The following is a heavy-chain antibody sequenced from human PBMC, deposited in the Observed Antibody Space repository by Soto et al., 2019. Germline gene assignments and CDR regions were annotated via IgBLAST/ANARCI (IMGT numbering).Heavy chain of an antibody. J-gene: IGHJ4*02. CDR2: ITGSGDYT. CDR3: ARQITSSFDY. V-gene: IGHV3-23*01. D-gene: IGHD1-20*01. CDR1: GCTFSIYN. Sequence: EVQLLESGGGLVQPGGSLRLSCVASGCTFSIYNMNWVRQAPGKGLEWVSVITGSGDYTNYADSVKGRFTISRDNSKNTLYLQMNSLRAEDTAVYFCARQITSSFDYWGQGTLVTVSS.